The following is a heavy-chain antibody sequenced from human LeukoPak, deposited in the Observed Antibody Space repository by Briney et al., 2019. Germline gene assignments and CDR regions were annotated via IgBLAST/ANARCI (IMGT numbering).Heavy chain of an antibody. V-gene: IGHV3-53*01. CDR1: GFTVSSNY. J-gene: IGHJ4*02. Sequence: GGSLRLSCAASGFTVSSNYMSWVRQAPGKGLEWVSVIYSGGNTYYADSVKGRFTISRDNSKNTLYVQMNSLRAEDTAVYYCAKSVGSGSYYNNDCWGQGTLVTVSS. CDR2: IYSGGNT. CDR3: AKSVGSGSYYNNDC. D-gene: IGHD3-10*01.